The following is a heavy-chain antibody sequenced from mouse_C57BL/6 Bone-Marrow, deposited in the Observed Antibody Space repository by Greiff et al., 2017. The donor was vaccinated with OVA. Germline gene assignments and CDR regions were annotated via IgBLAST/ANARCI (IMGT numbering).Heavy chain of an antibody. J-gene: IGHJ3*01. CDR2: IYPGSGST. D-gene: IGHD1-1*01. CDR1: GYTFTSYW. Sequence: QVQLQQSGAELVKPGASVKMSCKASGYTFTSYWITWVKQRPGQGLEWIGDIYPGSGSTNYNEKFKSKATLTVDTSSSTDYMQLSSLTSEDSAVYYCGRWEYGSAWFAYWGQGTLVTVSA. CDR3: GRWEYGSAWFAY. V-gene: IGHV1-55*01.